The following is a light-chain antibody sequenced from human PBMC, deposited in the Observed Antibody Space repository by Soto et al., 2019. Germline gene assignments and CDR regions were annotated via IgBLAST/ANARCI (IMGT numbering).Light chain of an antibody. J-gene: IGKJ4*01. Sequence: DIQMTQFPCLFSASXCGGVTITXXASQSISSYLNWYQQKPGKAPKLLIYAASSLQSGVPSRFSGSGSGTDFTLTISSLQPEDFALYYCQQYNNWPLTFGGGTKVDIK. CDR2: AAS. V-gene: IGKV1-39*02. CDR3: QQYNNWPLT. CDR1: QSISSY.